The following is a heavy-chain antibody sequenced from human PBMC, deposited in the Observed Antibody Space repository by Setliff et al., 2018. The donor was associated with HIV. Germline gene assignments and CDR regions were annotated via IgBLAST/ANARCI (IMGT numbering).Heavy chain of an antibody. CDR2: INHIGST. Sequence: PSETLSLTCAVYGGSFTTYYWSWIRQPPGKGLEWIGEINHIGSTNYNPSLKSRVTISVDTSKNQLSLKLRSVTAADTAVYYCARDPGGLYCRSTSCQGGCFDPWGQGTLVTVS. J-gene: IGHJ5*02. CDR1: GGSFTTYY. D-gene: IGHD2-2*01. CDR3: ARDPGGLYCRSTSCQGGCFDP. V-gene: IGHV4-34*01.